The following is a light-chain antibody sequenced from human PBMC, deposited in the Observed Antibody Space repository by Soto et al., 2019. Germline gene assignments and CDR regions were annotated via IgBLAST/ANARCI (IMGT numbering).Light chain of an antibody. V-gene: IGKV3-11*01. CDR2: DAS. CDR1: RSVSGY. CDR3: QHRSSFPLT. Sequence: EIVLTHSPATLSLSPGERATLSCRASRSVSGYLAWYQQKPGQAPRLLIYDASIRATGIPARFSGSGSGTYFTLTITSPEPEDCAAYSSQHRSSFPLTLCGGSKVDIK. J-gene: IGKJ4*01.